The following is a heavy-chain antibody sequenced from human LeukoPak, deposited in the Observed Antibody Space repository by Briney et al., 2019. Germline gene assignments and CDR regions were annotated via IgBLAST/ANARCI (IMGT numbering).Heavy chain of an antibody. CDR1: GFTFSSYA. Sequence: GGSLRLSCAASGFTFSSYAMSWVRQAPGKGLEWVSVISGSGGRTYYADSVKGRFTISRDNSNNTLYLQMNSLRAEDTAVYYCAKAPRWDYGSGSRIYYYYMDVWGKGTTVTVSS. CDR3: AKAPRWDYGSGSRIYYYYMDV. J-gene: IGHJ6*03. D-gene: IGHD3-10*01. CDR2: ISGSGGRT. V-gene: IGHV3-23*01.